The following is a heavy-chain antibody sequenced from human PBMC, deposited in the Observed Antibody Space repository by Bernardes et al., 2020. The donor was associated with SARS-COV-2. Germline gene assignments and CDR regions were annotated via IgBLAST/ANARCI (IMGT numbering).Heavy chain of an antibody. D-gene: IGHD6-13*01. CDR3: ARGSYRSNWDSYDYYAMDV. J-gene: IGHJ6*02. V-gene: IGHV4-61*02. CDR1: GGSISSRTYY. Sequence: SETLSLTCTVSGGSISSRTYYWNWIRQPAGRPLEWIGRIYSNGNSNYSPSLKTRVAMSMDTSKNQFSLKLTSVTAADSAVYYCARGSYRSNWDSYDYYAMDVWGQGTTVTVSS. CDR2: IYSNGNS.